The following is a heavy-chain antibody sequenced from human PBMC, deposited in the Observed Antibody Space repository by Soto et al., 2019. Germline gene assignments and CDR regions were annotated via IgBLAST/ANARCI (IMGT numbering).Heavy chain of an antibody. J-gene: IGHJ4*02. V-gene: IGHV1-18*01. CDR2: ISAYNGNT. CDR1: GYTFTSYG. D-gene: IGHD2-15*01. Sequence: ASVKVSCKASGYTFTSYGISWVLQAPGQGLEWMGWISAYNGNTNYAQKLQGRVTMTTDTSTSTAYMELRSLRSDDTAVYYCARTYCSGGSCYPYYFDYWGQGTLVTVSS. CDR3: ARTYCSGGSCYPYYFDY.